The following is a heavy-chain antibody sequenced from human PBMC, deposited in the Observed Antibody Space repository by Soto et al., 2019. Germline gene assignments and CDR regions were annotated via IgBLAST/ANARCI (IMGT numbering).Heavy chain of an antibody. CDR2: INPNSGGT. D-gene: IGHD3-22*01. J-gene: IGHJ4*02. CDR3: ARAMYYYDSSGYYYFDY. V-gene: IGHV1-2*02. CDR1: GYTFTGYY. Sequence: ASVKVSCKASGYTFTGYYMHWGRQAPGQGLEWMGWINPNSGGTNYAQKFQGRVTMTRDTSISTAYMELSRLRSDDTAVYYCARAMYYYDSSGYYYFDYWGQGTLVTVSS.